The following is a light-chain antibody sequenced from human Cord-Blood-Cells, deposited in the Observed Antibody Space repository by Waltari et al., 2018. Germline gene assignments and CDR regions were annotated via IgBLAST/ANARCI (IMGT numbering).Light chain of an antibody. CDR3: QQYGSSPWT. J-gene: IGKJ1*01. CDR2: GAS. Sequence: EIVLTQSPGTLSLSPGERATLSCRASQSVSSSYLAWYQQKPGQAPRLLIYGASSRATGIPDRFSGRGSGTDLTLTISRREPEDFAVYYCQQYGSSPWTVGQGTKVEI. V-gene: IGKV3-20*01. CDR1: QSVSSSY.